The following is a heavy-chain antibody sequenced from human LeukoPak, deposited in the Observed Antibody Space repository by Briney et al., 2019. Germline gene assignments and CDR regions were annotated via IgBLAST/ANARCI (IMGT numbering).Heavy chain of an antibody. Sequence: SETLSLTCAVYGGSFSGYYWSWIRQPPGKGLEWIGEINHSGSTNYNPSLKSRVTISVDTSKNQFSLKLSSVTAAVTAVYYCARTTEAHSWRTRYYDYYMDVWGKGTTVTVSS. CDR1: GGSFSGYY. CDR3: ARTTEAHSWRTRYYDYYMDV. J-gene: IGHJ6*03. CDR2: INHSGST. V-gene: IGHV4-34*01. D-gene: IGHD6-13*01.